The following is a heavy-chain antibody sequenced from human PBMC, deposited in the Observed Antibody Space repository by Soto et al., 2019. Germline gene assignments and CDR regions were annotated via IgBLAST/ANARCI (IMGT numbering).Heavy chain of an antibody. CDR1: GYTFTSYG. J-gene: IGHJ6*02. CDR3: ARADRSDYYYYYGMDV. CDR2: ISAYNGNT. V-gene: IGHV1-18*04. Sequence: SVKVSCKASGYTFTSYGISWVRHAPGQVLEWMGWISAYNGNTNYAQKLQGRVTMTTDTSTSTAYMELRSLRSDDTAVYYCARADRSDYYYYYGMDVWGQGTTVTVSS.